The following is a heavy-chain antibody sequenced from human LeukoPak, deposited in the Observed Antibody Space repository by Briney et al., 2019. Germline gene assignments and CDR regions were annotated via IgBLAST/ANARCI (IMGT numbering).Heavy chain of an antibody. CDR1: GYTSTSYD. Sequence: GASVKVSCKASGYTSTSYDINWVRQATGQGLEWMGWMNPNSGNTGYAQKFQGRVTMTRNTSISTAYMELSSLRSEDTAVYYCARGRGKRTIFGVVIIRYYYYGMDVWGQGTTVTVSS. CDR2: MNPNSGNT. V-gene: IGHV1-8*01. J-gene: IGHJ6*02. D-gene: IGHD3-3*01. CDR3: ARGRGKRTIFGVVIIRYYYYGMDV.